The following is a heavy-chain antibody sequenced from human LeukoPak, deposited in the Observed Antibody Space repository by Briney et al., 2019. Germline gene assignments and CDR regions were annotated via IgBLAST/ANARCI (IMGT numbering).Heavy chain of an antibody. Sequence: PSETLSLTCTVSGGSISNYHWSWIRQPAGKGLEWIGFSHHSGGAYYNPSLKSRVTISLDTSKNQFSLKLSSVTAADTAVYYGARQDTAMSYAYDIWGEGTMVIVSS. V-gene: IGHV4-59*08. J-gene: IGHJ3*02. CDR1: GGSISNYH. CDR3: ARQDTAMSYAYDI. D-gene: IGHD5-18*01. CDR2: SHHSGGA.